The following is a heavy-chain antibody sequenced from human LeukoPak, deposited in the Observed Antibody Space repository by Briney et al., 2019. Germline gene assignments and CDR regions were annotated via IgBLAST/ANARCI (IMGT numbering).Heavy chain of an antibody. J-gene: IGHJ5*02. CDR3: ARGDLIAAAGYNWFDP. D-gene: IGHD6-13*01. CDR1: GGSVSSDNYY. CDR2: MYYSGST. Sequence: SETLSLTCTVSGGSVSSDNYYWSWIRQPPGKGLEWIGYMYYSGSTDYNPSLKSRATISVDTSKNQFSLKLSSVTAADTAVYYCARGDLIAAAGYNWFDPWGQGTLVTVSS. V-gene: IGHV4-61*01.